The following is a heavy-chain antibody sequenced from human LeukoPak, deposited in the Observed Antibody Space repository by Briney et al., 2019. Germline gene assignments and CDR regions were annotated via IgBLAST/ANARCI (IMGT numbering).Heavy chain of an antibody. V-gene: IGHV4-61*02. CDR3: ARVGCSSTSCYKYYYMDV. Sequence: SQTLSLTCTVSGGSISSGSYYWSWIRQPAGKGLEWIGRIYTSGSTNYNPSLKSRVTISVDTSKNQFSLKLSSVTAADTAVYYCARVGCSSTSCYKYYYMDVWGKGTTVTVSS. D-gene: IGHD2-2*02. CDR1: GGSISSGSYY. CDR2: IYTSGST. J-gene: IGHJ6*03.